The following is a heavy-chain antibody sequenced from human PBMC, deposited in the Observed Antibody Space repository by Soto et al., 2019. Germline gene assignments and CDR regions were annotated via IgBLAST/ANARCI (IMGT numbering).Heavy chain of an antibody. V-gene: IGHV3-33*01. Sequence: GGSLRLSCAASGFTFSSYGMHWVRQAPGKGLERVAVIWYDGSNKYYADSVKGRFTISRDNSKNTLYLQMNSLRAEDTAVYYCARDRVGWLQRKESSWGQGTLVTVSS. CDR2: IWYDGSNK. J-gene: IGHJ5*02. CDR3: ARDRVGWLQRKESS. D-gene: IGHD5-12*01. CDR1: GFTFSSYG.